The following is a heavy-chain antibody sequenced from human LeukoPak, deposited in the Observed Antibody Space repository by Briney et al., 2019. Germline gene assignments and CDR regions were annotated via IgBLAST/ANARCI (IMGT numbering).Heavy chain of an antibody. D-gene: IGHD2-15*01. CDR3: ARGPNGWWLRDGYYYYMDV. CDR1: GGSISSYY. CDR2: IYYSGST. Sequence: SETLSLTCTVSGGSISSYYWSWIRQPPGKGLEWIGYIYYSGSTNYNPSLKGRVTISVDTSKNQFSLKLSSVTAADTAVYYCARGPNGWWLRDGYYYYMDVWGKGTTVTVSS. V-gene: IGHV4-59*01. J-gene: IGHJ6*03.